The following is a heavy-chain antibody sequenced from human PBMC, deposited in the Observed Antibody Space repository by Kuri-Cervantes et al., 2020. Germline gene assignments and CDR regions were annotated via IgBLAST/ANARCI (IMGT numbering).Heavy chain of an antibody. Sequence: GESLKISCAASGFTFSSYSMNWVRQAPGKGLEWVSSISSSSSYIYYADSVKGRFTISRDNAKNSLYLQMNSLRAEDTAVYYCARDGYSYGTDYWGQGTLVTVSS. CDR3: ARDGYSYGTDY. V-gene: IGHV3-21*03. CDR2: ISSSSSYI. CDR1: GFTFSSYS. J-gene: IGHJ4*02. D-gene: IGHD5-18*01.